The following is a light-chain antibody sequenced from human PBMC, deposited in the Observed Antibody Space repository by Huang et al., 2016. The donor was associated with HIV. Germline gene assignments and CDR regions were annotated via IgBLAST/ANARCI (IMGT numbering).Light chain of an antibody. V-gene: IGKV1-39*01. CDR2: GTS. J-gene: IGKJ2*01. CDR3: QQSYGIPRT. CDR1: QHISKY. Sequence: DIQMTQSPSSLSASVGDTVIITCRASQHISKYLNWYQQVPGRAPQLLIYGTSNLQRGVSLMRFSGRASGTDFTLTITSLQPEDAATYFCQQSYGIPRTFGLGT.